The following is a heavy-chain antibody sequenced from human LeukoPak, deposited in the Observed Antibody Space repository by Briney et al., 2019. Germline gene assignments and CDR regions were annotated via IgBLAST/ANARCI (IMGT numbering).Heavy chain of an antibody. Sequence: PGRSLRLSCAASGFTFHNYAIHWVRQAPGKGLEWVSGISWNSGSIGYADSVKGRFTISRDNAKNSLYLQMNSLRAEDTALYYCAKDMSGVPLSGTLTGFDYWGQGTLVTVSS. V-gene: IGHV3-9*01. CDR1: GFTFHNYA. CDR2: ISWNSGSI. D-gene: IGHD1-26*01. J-gene: IGHJ4*02. CDR3: AKDMSGVPLSGTLTGFDY.